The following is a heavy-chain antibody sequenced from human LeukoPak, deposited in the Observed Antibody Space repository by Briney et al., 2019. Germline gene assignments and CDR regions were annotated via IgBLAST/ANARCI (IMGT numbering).Heavy chain of an antibody. CDR1: GYTFTSYG. CDR3: ARDEGIVVVPAAAPFDY. D-gene: IGHD2-2*01. J-gene: IGHJ4*02. V-gene: IGHV1-18*01. CDR2: ISAYNGNT. Sequence: ASVKVSCKASGYTFTSYGISWVRQAPGQGLEWMGWISAYNGNTNYAQKLQGRVTMTTDTSTSTAYMELRSLRSGDTAVYYCARDEGIVVVPAAAPFDYWGQGTLVTVSS.